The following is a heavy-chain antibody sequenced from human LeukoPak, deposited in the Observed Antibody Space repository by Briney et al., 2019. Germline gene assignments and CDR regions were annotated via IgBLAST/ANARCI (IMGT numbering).Heavy chain of an antibody. Sequence: GGSLRLSCAASGFTFSDYYMSWIRQAPGKGLEWVSYISSSGSTIYYADSVKGRFTISRDDAKNSLYLQMNSLRAEDTAVYYCAREPSGYERHDFDYWGQGTLVTVSS. D-gene: IGHD5-12*01. CDR2: ISSSGSTI. V-gene: IGHV3-11*01. J-gene: IGHJ4*02. CDR3: AREPSGYERHDFDY. CDR1: GFTFSDYY.